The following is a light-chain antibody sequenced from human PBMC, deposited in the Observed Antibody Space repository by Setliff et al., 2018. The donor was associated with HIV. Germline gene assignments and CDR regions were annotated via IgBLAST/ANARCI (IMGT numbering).Light chain of an antibody. J-gene: IGLJ1*01. CDR1: SSDVGSYNL. CDR3: CSYAGSSTYV. CDR2: EVT. Sequence: QSALTQPASVSGSPGQSITISCTGSSSDVGSYNLVSWYQQHPGKAPKLMIYEVTERPSGVSNRFSGSKSATTASLTISGLQAEDEADYYCCSYAGSSTYVFRTGTKVTVL. V-gene: IGLV2-23*02.